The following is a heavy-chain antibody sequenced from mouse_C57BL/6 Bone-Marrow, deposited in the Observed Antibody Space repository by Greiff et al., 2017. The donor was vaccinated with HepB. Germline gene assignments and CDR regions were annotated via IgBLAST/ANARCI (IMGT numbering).Heavy chain of an antibody. D-gene: IGHD1-1*01. J-gene: IGHJ1*03. CDR2: IDPENGDT. CDR3: TTGYGSSSYWYFDV. Sequence: EVKLVESGAELVRPGASVKLSCTASGFNIKDDYMHWVKQRPEQGLEWIGWIDPENGDTEYASKFQGKATITADTSSNTAYLQLSSQTSEDTAVYYCTTGYGSSSYWYFDVWGTGTTVTVSS. CDR1: GFNIKDDY. V-gene: IGHV14-4*01.